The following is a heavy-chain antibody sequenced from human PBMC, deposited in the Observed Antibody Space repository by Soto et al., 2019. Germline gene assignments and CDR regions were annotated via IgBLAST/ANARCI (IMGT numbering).Heavy chain of an antibody. J-gene: IGHJ3*02. D-gene: IGHD6-6*01. V-gene: IGHV2-5*01. CDR1: GFSLSTSGVG. CDR3: ARGLAARPVVAFDI. Sequence: QGTLKESGPTLVKPTQTLTLTCSFSGFSLSTSGVGVGWIRQPPGKALEWLAHIYWSGDEHYRPTLKSRLSITKDTSQNQVVLTMTYMDPVDTATYYCARGLAARPVVAFDIWGQGTMVTVSS. CDR2: IYWSGDE.